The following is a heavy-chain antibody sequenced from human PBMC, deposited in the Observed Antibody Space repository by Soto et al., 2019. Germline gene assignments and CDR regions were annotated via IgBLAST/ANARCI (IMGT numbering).Heavy chain of an antibody. CDR3: GGGDSSDYVYAFDI. Sequence: SETLCVSWTVAGGSIGGLVWCWIWRRQGKGLEWSGCIYNTGSTNYNPSLKRRVSISGDTSKNKFSLKLSSVIAADTAVLYSGGGDSSDYVYAFDIWGQGTMVTVSS. V-gene: IGHV4-59*13. CDR2: IYNTGST. CDR1: GGSIGGLV. J-gene: IGHJ3*02. D-gene: IGHD4-17*01.